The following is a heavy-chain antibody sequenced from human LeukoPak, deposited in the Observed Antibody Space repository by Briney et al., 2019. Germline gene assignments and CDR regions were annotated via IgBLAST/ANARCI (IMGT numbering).Heavy chain of an antibody. CDR2: ISYDASNK. V-gene: IGHV3-30*18. D-gene: IGHD2-15*01. CDR3: AKSRLVAVVAAYMDV. Sequence: GRSLRLSCAASGFTFSSYAMHWVRQAPGKGLEWVTIISYDASNKYYADSVKGRFTISRDNSKNTLYLQLDSLRPEDTAVYYCAKSRLVAVVAAYMDVWGKGTTVTVSS. CDR1: GFTFSSYA. J-gene: IGHJ6*04.